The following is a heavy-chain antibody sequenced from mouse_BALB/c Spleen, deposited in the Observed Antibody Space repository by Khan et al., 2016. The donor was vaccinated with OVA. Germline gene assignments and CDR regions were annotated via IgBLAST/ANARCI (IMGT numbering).Heavy chain of an antibody. J-gene: IGHJ3*01. CDR2: INPSSGGT. CDR3: TRSGYGSFAY. V-gene: IGHV1S81*02. D-gene: IGHD2-2*01. Sequence: QVQLQQSGAELVKPGASVRLSCKASGYTFTSYYLYWVKQRPGQGLEWIGDINPSSGGTNFNEKFKSKATLTVDKSSSTAYIQLNSLTSEDSAVXYGTRSGYGSFAYWGQGTLVTVSA. CDR1: GYTFTSYY.